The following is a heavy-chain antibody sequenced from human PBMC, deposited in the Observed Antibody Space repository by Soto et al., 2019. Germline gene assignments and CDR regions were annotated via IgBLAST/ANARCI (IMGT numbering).Heavy chain of an antibody. D-gene: IGHD6-6*01. Sequence: QVQLVQSGAEVKKPGASVKVSCKASGYTFTNYGLNWLRQAPGLGLEWLGWVSAYNGERRYAQRVQARVIMTTDTSTTTANMEVRSLRSDDTAVYYCLRGTSIPASCDYWGQGTLVTVSS. CDR1: GYTFTNYG. CDR3: LRGTSIPASCDY. CDR2: VSAYNGER. V-gene: IGHV1-18*01. J-gene: IGHJ4*01.